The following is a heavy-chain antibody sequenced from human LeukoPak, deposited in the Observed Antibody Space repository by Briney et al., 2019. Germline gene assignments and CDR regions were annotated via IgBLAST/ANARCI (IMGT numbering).Heavy chain of an antibody. V-gene: IGHV3-23*01. CDR2: ISGSGVST. J-gene: IGHJ6*03. Sequence: PGGSLRLSCAASGFTFSSYAMSWVRQAPGKGLEWVSVISGSGVSTYNADSVKGRFTISRDKSKNTLYLQMNSLRAEDTAVYYCAKAVTSFLYSSNMDVWGKGTTVTVSS. CDR3: AKAVTSFLYSSNMDV. CDR1: GFTFSSYA. D-gene: IGHD4-17*01.